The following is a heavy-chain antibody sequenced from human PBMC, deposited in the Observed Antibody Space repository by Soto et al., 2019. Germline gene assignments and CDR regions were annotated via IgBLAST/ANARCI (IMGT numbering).Heavy chain of an antibody. CDR1: GFTFRTDG. J-gene: IGHJ4*02. V-gene: IGHV3-33*01. Sequence: VQLVESGGGVVQPGRSLRLSCAASGFTFRTDGMYWVRQAPGKGLEWVAVIWYDASNKYYADSVKGRFTISRDNSENTLYLQMNSLRAEDTAVYYCARGRVDGGELDLWGQGTLVTVSS. CDR3: ARGRVDGGELDL. CDR2: IWYDASNK. D-gene: IGHD1-26*01.